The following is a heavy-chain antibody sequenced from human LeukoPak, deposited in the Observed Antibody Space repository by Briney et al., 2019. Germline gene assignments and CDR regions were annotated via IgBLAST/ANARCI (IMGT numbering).Heavy chain of an antibody. J-gene: IGHJ5*02. CDR2: ISAYNGNT. CDR1: GYTFTSYG. V-gene: IGHV1-18*01. CDR3: ARARSYCSSTSCYAPDWFDP. Sequence: GASVKVSCKASGYTFTSYGISWVRQAPGQGLEWMGGISAYNGNTNYAQKLQGRVTMTTDTPTDTAYMELRSLRSDDTAVYYCARARSYCSSTSCYAPDWFDPWGQGTLVTVSS. D-gene: IGHD2-2*01.